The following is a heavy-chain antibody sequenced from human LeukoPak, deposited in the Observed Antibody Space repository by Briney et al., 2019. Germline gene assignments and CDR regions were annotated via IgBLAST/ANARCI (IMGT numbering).Heavy chain of an antibody. J-gene: IGHJ6*02. CDR2: INHSGST. D-gene: IGHD5-18*01. V-gene: IGHV4-34*01. Sequence: SETLSLTCDVYGDSFSGYYWTWIRQTPEKGLEWIGEINHSGSTNYNPSLKSRVTISVDTSKNQFSLKLSSVTAADTAVYYCARCGYSYGYYYYGMDVWGQGTTVTVSS. CDR3: ARCGYSYGYYYYGMDV. CDR1: GDSFSGYY.